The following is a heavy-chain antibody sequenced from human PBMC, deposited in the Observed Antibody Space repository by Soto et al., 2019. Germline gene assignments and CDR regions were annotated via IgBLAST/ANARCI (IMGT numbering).Heavy chain of an antibody. CDR3: ARDRIVVPAARRYGMDV. V-gene: IGHV1-3*01. CDR2: INAGNGNT. D-gene: IGHD2-2*01. J-gene: IGHJ6*02. CDR1: GYTFTSYA. Sequence: ASVKVSCKASGYTFTSYAMHWVRQAPGQRHEWMGWINAGNGNTKYSQKFQGRVTITRDTSASTAYMELSSLRSEDTAVYYCARDRIVVPAARRYGMDVWGQGXTLTVSS.